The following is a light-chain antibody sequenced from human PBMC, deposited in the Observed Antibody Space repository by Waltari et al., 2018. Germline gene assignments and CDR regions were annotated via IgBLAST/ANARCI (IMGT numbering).Light chain of an antibody. CDR2: WAS. CDR1: QSVLYSSNNKNY. Sequence: DIVMTQSPDSLAVSLGERATINCKSRQSVLYSSNNKNYLAGYQPKPGLPPKLLIYWASTRESGVPDRFSGSGSGTDFTLTISSLQAEDVAVYYCQQYYSTPPTFGQGTKLEIK. CDR3: QQYYSTPPT. J-gene: IGKJ2*01. V-gene: IGKV4-1*01.